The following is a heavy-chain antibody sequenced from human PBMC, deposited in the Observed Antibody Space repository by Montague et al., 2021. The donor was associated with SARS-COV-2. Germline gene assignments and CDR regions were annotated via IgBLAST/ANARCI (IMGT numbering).Heavy chain of an antibody. D-gene: IGHD3-22*01. J-gene: IGHJ4*02. CDR3: ARGHQGVAMIVVVMIGAEYYFDY. CDR1: GGSFNDYY. Sequence: SETLSLTCAVHGGSFNDYYWSWIRQPPGKGLEWIGEINHGGSTNYSPSLKSRVTISADTPKNQFSLKLESVTAADTANYYCARGHQGVAMIVVVMIGAEYYFDYWGQGSLVTVSS. V-gene: IGHV4-34*01. CDR2: INHGGST.